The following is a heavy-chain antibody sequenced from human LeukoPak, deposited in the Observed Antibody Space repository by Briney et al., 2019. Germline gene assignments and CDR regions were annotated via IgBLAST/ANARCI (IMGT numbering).Heavy chain of an antibody. CDR2: IYTSGST. V-gene: IGHV4-4*07. CDR3: ARVTYSSSSMSLDAFDI. J-gene: IGHJ3*02. Sequence: PSETLSLTCTVSGGSISTYYWSWIRQPAGKGLEWIGRIYTSGSTNYNPSLKSRVTMSVDTSKNQFSLKLNSVTAADTAVYYCARVTYSSSSMSLDAFDIWGQGTMVTVSS. CDR1: GGSISTYY. D-gene: IGHD6-6*01.